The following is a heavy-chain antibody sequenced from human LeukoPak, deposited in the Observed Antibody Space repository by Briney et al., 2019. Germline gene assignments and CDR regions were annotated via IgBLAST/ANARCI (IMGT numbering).Heavy chain of an antibody. CDR3: IAVAGQGTWFDP. D-gene: IGHD6-19*01. V-gene: IGHV3-21*01. J-gene: IGHJ5*02. Sequence: PGGYLRLSCAASGFTFSSYSMNWVRQAPGKGLEWVSSISSSSSYIYYADSVKGRFTISRDNAKNSLYLQMNSLRAEDTAVYYCIAVAGQGTWFDPWGQGTLVTVSS. CDR2: ISSSSSYI. CDR1: GFTFSSYS.